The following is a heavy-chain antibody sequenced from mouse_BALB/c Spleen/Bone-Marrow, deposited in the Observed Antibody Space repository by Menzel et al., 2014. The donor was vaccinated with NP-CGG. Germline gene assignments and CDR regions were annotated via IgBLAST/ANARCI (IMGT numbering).Heavy chain of an antibody. V-gene: IGHV2-5-1*01. Sequence: VKLVESGPSLVQPSQSLSITCTVSGFSLTSYGVHWVRQSPGKGLEWLGVIWRGGSTDYNAAFMSRLSITKDNSKSQVFFKMNSLQADDTAIYYCATYGNLFAYWGQGTLVTVSA. J-gene: IGHJ3*01. D-gene: IGHD2-1*01. CDR2: IWRGGST. CDR1: GFSLTSYG. CDR3: ATYGNLFAY.